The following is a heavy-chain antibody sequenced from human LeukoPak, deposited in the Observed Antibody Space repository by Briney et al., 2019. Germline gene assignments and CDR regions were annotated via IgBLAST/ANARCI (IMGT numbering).Heavy chain of an antibody. V-gene: IGHV4-30-2*02. Sequence: SETLSLTCTVSGGSISSGDYYWSWIRQPPGKGLEWIGYIYHSGSTYYNPSLKSRVTISVDTSKNQFSLKLSSVTAADTAVYYCARRGYDFWSGSNYYYMDVWGKGTTVTVSS. CDR2: IYHSGST. CDR1: GGSISSGDYY. J-gene: IGHJ6*03. CDR3: ARRGYDFWSGSNYYYMDV. D-gene: IGHD3-3*01.